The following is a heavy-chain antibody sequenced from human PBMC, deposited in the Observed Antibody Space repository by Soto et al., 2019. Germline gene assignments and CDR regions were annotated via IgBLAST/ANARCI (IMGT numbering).Heavy chain of an antibody. V-gene: IGHV5-10-1*01. CDR2: IDPSDSYT. J-gene: IGHJ6*02. D-gene: IGHD1-20*01. Sequence: PGESLKISCKGSGYSFTSYWINWVRQMPGKGLEWMGRIDPSDSYTNYSPSFQGHVTISADKSISTAYLQWSSLKASDTAMYYCARSPRVTGTTPGYYGMDVWGQGTTVTVSS. CDR1: GYSFTSYW. CDR3: ARSPRVTGTTPGYYGMDV.